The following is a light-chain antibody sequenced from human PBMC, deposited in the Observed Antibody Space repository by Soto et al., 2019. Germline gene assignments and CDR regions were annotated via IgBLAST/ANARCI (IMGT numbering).Light chain of an antibody. Sequence: DIQLTQSPSTLSASVGDRVTITCRASQSIKSWLAWYQQKPGEAPKLLIYKASTLGSGVTSRFSGSASGTEFTLTINSLQPDDFAMYYCQQYSSYSWLSFGGGTKVDI. CDR3: QQYSSYSWLS. CDR2: KAS. CDR1: QSIKSW. V-gene: IGKV1-5*03. J-gene: IGKJ4*01.